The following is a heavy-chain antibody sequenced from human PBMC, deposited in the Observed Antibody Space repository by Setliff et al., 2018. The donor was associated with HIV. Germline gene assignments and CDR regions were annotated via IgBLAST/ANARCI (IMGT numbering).Heavy chain of an antibody. Sequence: SETLSLTCTVSGGSVSDTSYYWGWIRQPPGKGLEWLANVYYSGGTYYNPSLNSRVTISVDTSRNQFSLKLTSVTAADTALYFCARLGDSGYDFRGYFDYWGQGRLVTV. CDR1: GGSVSDTSYY. J-gene: IGHJ4*02. D-gene: IGHD5-12*01. CDR3: ARLGDSGYDFRGYFDY. V-gene: IGHV4-39*01. CDR2: VYYSGGT.